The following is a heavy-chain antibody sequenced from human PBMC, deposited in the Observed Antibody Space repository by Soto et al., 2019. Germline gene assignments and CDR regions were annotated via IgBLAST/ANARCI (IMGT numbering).Heavy chain of an antibody. CDR3: VRGRGKCRGTSCFPPLYYYYYGLDV. V-gene: IGHV4-34*01. J-gene: IGHJ6*02. CDR2: ANDRGST. D-gene: IGHD2-2*01. CDR1: GGSFSDFY. Sequence: SETLSLTCAVYGGSFSDFYWSWIRQPPGKGLEWIGEANDRGSTDYNPSLKSRVTISVDTSKNQISLKLTSLTAADTAVYYCVRGRGKCRGTSCFPPLYYYYYGLDVWGQGTTVTVSS.